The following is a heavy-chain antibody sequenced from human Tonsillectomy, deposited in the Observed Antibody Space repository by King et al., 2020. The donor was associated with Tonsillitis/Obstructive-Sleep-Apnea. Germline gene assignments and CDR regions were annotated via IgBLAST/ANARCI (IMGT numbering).Heavy chain of an antibody. J-gene: IGHJ6*02. CDR3: AREPENYYGLDV. CDR2: ITSSGSTI. CDR1: GFTFSNFE. V-gene: IGHV3-48*03. Sequence: QLVQSGGGLVQPGGSLRLSCAASGFTFSNFEMNWVRQAPGQGLEWVSYITSSGSTIYYADSVKGRFTISRDNAKNSLYLQMNSLRSEDTAFYYCAREPENYYGLDVWGQGTTVTVSS.